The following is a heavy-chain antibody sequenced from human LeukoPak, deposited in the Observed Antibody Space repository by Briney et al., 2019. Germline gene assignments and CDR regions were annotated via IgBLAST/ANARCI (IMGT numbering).Heavy chain of an antibody. CDR3: ARDLRRIYGSGVRQYSSGWYYFDY. CDR1: GYSISSGYY. V-gene: IGHV4-38-2*02. CDR2: IYHSGST. Sequence: PSETLSLTCAVSGYSISSGYYWGWIRQPPGKGLEWIGSIYHSGSTYYNPSLKSRVTISVDTSKNQFSLKLSSVTAADTAVYYCARDLRRIYGSGVRQYSSGWYYFDYWGQGTLVTVSS. J-gene: IGHJ4*02. D-gene: IGHD6-19*01.